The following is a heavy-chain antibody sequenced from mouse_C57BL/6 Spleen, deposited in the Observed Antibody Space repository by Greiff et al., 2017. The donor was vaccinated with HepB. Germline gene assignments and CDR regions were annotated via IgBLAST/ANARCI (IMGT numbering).Heavy chain of an antibody. CDR2: LDPENGDT. CDR1: GFNIKDDY. V-gene: IGHV14-4*01. CDR3: TGRNFDV. Sequence: VQLQQSGAELVRPGASVKLSCTASGFNIKDDYMHWVKQRPEQGLEWIGWLDPENGDTEYASKFQGKATITADTSSNTAYLQLSSLTSEDTAVYYCTGRNFDVWGTGTTVTVSS. J-gene: IGHJ1*03.